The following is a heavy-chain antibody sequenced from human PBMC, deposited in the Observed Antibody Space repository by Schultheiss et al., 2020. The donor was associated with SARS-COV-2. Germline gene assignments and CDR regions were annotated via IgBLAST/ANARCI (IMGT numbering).Heavy chain of an antibody. J-gene: IGHJ3*02. D-gene: IGHD4-17*01. CDR2: IYYSGST. CDR1: GYSISSGYY. CDR3: ARDGNGDPDAFDI. V-gene: IGHV4-38-2*02. Sequence: SETLSLTCAVSGYSISSGYYWGWIRQPPGKGLEWIGYIYYSGSTYYNPSLKSRVTISVDTSKNQFSLKLSSVTAADTAVYYCARDGNGDPDAFDIWGQGTMVTVSS.